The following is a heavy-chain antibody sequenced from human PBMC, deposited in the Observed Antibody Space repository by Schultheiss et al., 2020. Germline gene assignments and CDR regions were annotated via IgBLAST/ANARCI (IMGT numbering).Heavy chain of an antibody. CDR1: GFTVSNYS. Sequence: GGSLRLSCAASGFTVSNYSMSWVRQAPGKGLEWVSVIYSGGSTYYADSVKGRFTISRDNSKNTLYLQMNSLRAEDTAVYYCARVATGYSTPGWFDPWGQGTLVTVSS. CDR3: ARVATGYSTPGWFDP. J-gene: IGHJ5*02. D-gene: IGHD6-13*01. CDR2: IYSGGST. V-gene: IGHV3-53*01.